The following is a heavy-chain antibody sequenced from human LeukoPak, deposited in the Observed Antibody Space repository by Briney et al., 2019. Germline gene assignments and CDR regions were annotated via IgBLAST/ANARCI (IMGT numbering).Heavy chain of an antibody. J-gene: IGHJ4*02. V-gene: IGHV3-30*03. CDR1: GFTFSSYG. Sequence: GGSLGLSCAASGFTFSSYGIHWVRQAPGKGLEWVAYISYDGSNEFYADSVKGRFTLSRDNSQNTVYLQMNSLRAEDTAVYYCRTSSGVHGGQGTLVTASS. CDR3: RTSSGVH. CDR2: ISYDGSNE. D-gene: IGHD2-2*01.